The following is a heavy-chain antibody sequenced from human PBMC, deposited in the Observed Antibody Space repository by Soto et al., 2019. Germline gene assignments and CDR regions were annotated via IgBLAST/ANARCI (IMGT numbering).Heavy chain of an antibody. Sequence: GASLRLSCAASGFTFNDYSMNCVRQAPGKGLEGVSSSSSSSSYTYYVDSVKGRFTISRDNAKNSLYLEMNSLRAEDTAMYYCAREAYGANPFNSLDTWGQGTLVTVSS. CDR1: GFTFNDYS. J-gene: IGHJ5*02. CDR3: AREAYGANPFNSLDT. V-gene: IGHV3-21*01. D-gene: IGHD4-17*01. CDR2: SSSSSSYT.